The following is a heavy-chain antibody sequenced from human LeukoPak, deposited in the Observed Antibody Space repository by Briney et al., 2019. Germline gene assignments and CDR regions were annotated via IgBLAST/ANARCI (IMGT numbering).Heavy chain of an antibody. J-gene: IGHJ6*02. Sequence: GGSLRLSCAASGFTFSSHGMRWVRQAPGKGLEWVAVISYDGRNEYYADSVKGRFTISRDNSNNTMYLQMNSLRAEDTAMYYCAKRDNSGWYYLGVWGQGTTVTVSS. CDR1: GFTFSSHG. D-gene: IGHD6-19*01. CDR2: ISYDGRNE. CDR3: AKRDNSGWYYLGV. V-gene: IGHV3-30*18.